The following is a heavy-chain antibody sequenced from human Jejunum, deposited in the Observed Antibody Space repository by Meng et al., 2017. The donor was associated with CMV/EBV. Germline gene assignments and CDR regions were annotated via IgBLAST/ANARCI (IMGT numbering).Heavy chain of an antibody. CDR3: ARGAKGYGSGPLDY. CDR2: INSVSGDT. V-gene: IGHV1-2*02. D-gene: IGHD3-10*01. J-gene: IGHJ4*02. CDR1: GYSFIDYY. Sequence: GYSFIDYYLQWVRQAPGQGLEWMGWINSVSGDTRSAQKFEGRVTMSRDTSISTSYMEVNSLKSDDTAIYYCARGAKGYGSGPLDYWGQGTPVTVSS.